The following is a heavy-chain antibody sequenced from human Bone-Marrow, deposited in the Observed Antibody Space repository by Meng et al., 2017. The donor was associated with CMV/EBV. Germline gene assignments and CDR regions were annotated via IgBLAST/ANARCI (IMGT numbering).Heavy chain of an antibody. CDR1: GYTFTGYY. D-gene: IGHD6-19*01. V-gene: IGHV1-2*02. CDR3: ARDFGSGWYYFDY. CDR2: INPNSGGT. J-gene: IGHJ4*02. Sequence: ASVKVSCKASGYTFTGYYMDWVRQAPGQGLEWMGWINPNSGGTNYAQKFQGRVTMTRDTSISTAYMELSRLRSDDTAVYYCARDFGSGWYYFDYWGQGTLVTVSS.